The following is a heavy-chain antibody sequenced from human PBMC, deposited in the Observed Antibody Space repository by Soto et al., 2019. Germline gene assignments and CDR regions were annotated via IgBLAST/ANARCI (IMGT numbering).Heavy chain of an antibody. CDR1: GYTFTSYG. J-gene: IGHJ3*02. CDR3: VRPDSSSWSHDSSAGFDI. V-gene: IGHV1-18*01. D-gene: IGHD6-13*01. Sequence: ASVKVSCKASGYTFTSYGISWVRQAPGQGLEWMGWISAYNGNTNYAQKLQGRVTMTTDTSTSTVYMELRSLRSDDTAVFYCVRPDSSSWSHDSSAGFDIWGQGTTVTVSS. CDR2: ISAYNGNT.